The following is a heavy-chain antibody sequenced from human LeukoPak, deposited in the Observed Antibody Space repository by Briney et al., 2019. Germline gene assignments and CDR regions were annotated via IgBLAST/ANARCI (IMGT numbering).Heavy chain of an antibody. CDR2: INPNSGGT. CDR1: GYTFTGYY. CDR3: GIVGATERSGFDH. V-gene: IGHV1-2*02. D-gene: IGHD1-26*01. Sequence: ASVTVSCKASGYTFTGYYMHWVRQAPGQGLEWMGWINPNSGGTNYAQKFQGRVTMTRDTSISTAYMELSRLRSDDTAVYYCGIVGATERSGFDHWGQGTLVTVSS. J-gene: IGHJ5*02.